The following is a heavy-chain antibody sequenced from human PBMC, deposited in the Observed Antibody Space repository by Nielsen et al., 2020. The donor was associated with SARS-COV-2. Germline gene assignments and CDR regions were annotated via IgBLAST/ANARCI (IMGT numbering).Heavy chain of an antibody. CDR2: IYYSGNT. Sequence: SETLSLTCTVSGGSINNSPYYWDWIRQPPGKGLEWIGSIYYSGNTYYNPSLKGRVTISADTSKNHFSLMLTSVTAADTAVYYCARDDSEVRVGRYSYYMDVWGEGITVTVAS. D-gene: IGHD1-26*01. J-gene: IGHJ6*03. CDR1: GGSINNSPYY. CDR3: ARDDSEVRVGRYSYYMDV. V-gene: IGHV4-39*02.